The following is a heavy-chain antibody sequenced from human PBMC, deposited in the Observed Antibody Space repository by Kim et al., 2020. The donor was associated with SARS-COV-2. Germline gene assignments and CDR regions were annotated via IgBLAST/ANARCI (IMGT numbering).Heavy chain of an antibody. J-gene: IGHJ6*01. CDR3: AREIVGATGLFDYYYFDLDV. CDR2: IYYSGST. D-gene: IGHD1-26*01. CDR1: GGSVSSVSYY. Sequence: SETLSLTCTVSGGSVSSVSYYWSWIRQPPGKGLEWIGYIYYSGSTNYNPSLKSLVTISVDTSKNQFSLKVSSVTAADTGVYYCAREIVGATGLFDYYYFDLDVWGQGTTVTVSS. V-gene: IGHV4-61*01.